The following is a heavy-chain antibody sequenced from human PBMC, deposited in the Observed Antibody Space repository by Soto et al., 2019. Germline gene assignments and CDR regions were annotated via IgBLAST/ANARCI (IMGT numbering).Heavy chain of an antibody. CDR2: IYYGGST. V-gene: IGHV4-30-4*01. CDR1: GGSISCDDYY. CDR3: ARQGFGVLHGLVDV. J-gene: IGHJ6*02. D-gene: IGHD3-10*01. Sequence: SETLSLTCTVPGGSISCDDYYWSWIRQPPGKGLEWIGHIYYGGSTYYNPSLMSRVTISVDTSKNQFSLKLSSVTAADTAVYYCARQGFGVLHGLVDVWGQGTTVTV.